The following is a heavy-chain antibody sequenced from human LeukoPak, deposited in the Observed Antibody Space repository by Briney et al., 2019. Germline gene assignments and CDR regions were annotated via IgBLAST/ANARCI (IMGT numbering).Heavy chain of an antibody. D-gene: IGHD3-22*01. CDR1: GGSISSYY. CDR3: AGASLYYDSSGQRTFDI. CDR2: IYYGGGT. Sequence: SETLSLTCAVSGGSISSYYWNWIRQPPGKGLEWMGYIYYGGGTNYNPSLKSRVTISPDKFKNQFSLKLSSVTAADTAVYYCAGASLYYDSSGQRTFDIWGQGTMVTV. V-gene: IGHV4-59*01. J-gene: IGHJ3*02.